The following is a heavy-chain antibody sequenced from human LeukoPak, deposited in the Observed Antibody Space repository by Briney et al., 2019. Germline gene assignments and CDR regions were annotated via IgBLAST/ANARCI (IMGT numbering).Heavy chain of an antibody. CDR2: ISFDGSSK. V-gene: IGHV3-30-3*01. CDR3: ARGAAYGDYGSIDY. J-gene: IGHJ4*02. CDR1: GFXFSSYA. Sequence: GRSLRLSCAASGFXFSSYAIHWVRQAPGKGLEWVAVISFDGSSKYYADSVKGRFTISRDNSKNTLYLQVNSLRAEDTAVYYCARGAAYGDYGSIDYWGQGTLVIVSS. D-gene: IGHD4-17*01.